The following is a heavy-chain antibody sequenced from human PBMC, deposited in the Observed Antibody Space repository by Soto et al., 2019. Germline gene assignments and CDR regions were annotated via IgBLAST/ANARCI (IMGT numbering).Heavy chain of an antibody. V-gene: IGHV1-24*01. CDR3: ANDLLCGGDCRIDD. J-gene: IGHJ4*02. Sequence: DSVQVSCKVSGYTLTELSMHWVRQAPGKGLEWMGGFDPEDGETIYAQKFQGRVTMTEDTSTDTAYMELSSLRSEDTAVYYCANDLLCGGDCRIDDWGQGNLVTVYS. CDR1: GYTLTELS. D-gene: IGHD2-21*02. CDR2: FDPEDGET.